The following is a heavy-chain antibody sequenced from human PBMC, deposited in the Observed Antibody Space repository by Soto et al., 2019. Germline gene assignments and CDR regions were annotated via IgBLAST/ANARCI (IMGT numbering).Heavy chain of an antibody. CDR3: AKGSTVVTFHYYYGMDV. D-gene: IGHD2-15*01. J-gene: IGHJ6*02. V-gene: IGHV3-30*18. CDR1: GFTFSSYG. Sequence: GGSLRLSCAASGFTFSSYGMHWVRQAPGKGLEWVAVISYDGSNKYYADSVKGRFTISRDNSKNTLYLQMNSLRAEDTAVYYCAKGSTVVTFHYYYGMDVWGQGTTVTVSS. CDR2: ISYDGSNK.